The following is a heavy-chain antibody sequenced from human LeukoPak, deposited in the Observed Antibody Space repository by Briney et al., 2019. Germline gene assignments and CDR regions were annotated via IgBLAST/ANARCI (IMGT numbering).Heavy chain of an antibody. CDR1: GASISSYY. J-gene: IGHJ4*02. CDR2: IYYSGST. Sequence: SETLSLTCTVSGASISSYYWSWIRQPPGKGLEWIGYIYYSGSTNYNPSLKSRVTISIDTSKNQFSLKLSSVTAADTAVYYCARGRGKSRDLDYWGQGTLVTVSS. V-gene: IGHV4-59*01. CDR3: ARGRGKSRDLDY. D-gene: IGHD3-16*01.